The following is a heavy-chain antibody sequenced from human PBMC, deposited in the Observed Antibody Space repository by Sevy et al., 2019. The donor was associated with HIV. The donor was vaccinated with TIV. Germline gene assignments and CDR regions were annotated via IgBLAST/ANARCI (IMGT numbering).Heavy chain of an antibody. CDR3: VKDGGSGSGPSDEYFHH. J-gene: IGHJ1*01. D-gene: IGHD6-19*01. Sequence: GGSLRLSCAVYGFSFDDYAMHWVRQVPGKGLEWVAGISWNTAFIGYADSVKGRYTISRDNAKNSLYLQINSLIPEDTALYYCVKDGGSGSGPSDEYFHHWGQGTLVTVSS. CDR1: GFSFDDYA. V-gene: IGHV3-9*01. CDR2: ISWNTAFI.